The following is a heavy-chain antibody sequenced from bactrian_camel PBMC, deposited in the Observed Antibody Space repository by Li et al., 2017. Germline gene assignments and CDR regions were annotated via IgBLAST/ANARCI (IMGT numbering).Heavy chain of an antibody. D-gene: IGHD5*01. Sequence: DVQLVESGGGLVQPGGSLRLSCAASRVTVNSNYMSWVRQAPGKGLEWVSAMHSRGVSTYYADGAKGRFTISRDNAKNTLYLQMNSLKPEDTAVYYCTVGRDFAYWGPGTQVTVS. CDR3: TVGRDFAY. CDR1: RVTVNSNY. J-gene: IGHJ6*01. CDR2: MHSRGVST. V-gene: IGHV3S40*01.